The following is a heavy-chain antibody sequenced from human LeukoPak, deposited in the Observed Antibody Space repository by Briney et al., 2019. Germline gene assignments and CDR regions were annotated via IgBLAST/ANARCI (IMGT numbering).Heavy chain of an antibody. J-gene: IGHJ4*02. CDR3: VRDHYYNSSGYTFGY. CDR1: GGPISSYY. Sequence: SETLSLTCTVSGGPISSYYWSWIRKPPGKGLEWIGYIYSSGSTNYNPSLKGRVTISVDTSKNQFSLKLSSVATADTAVYYCVRDHYYNSSGYTFGYWGQGTLVTSSS. CDR2: IYSSGST. V-gene: IGHV4-59*01. D-gene: IGHD3-22*01.